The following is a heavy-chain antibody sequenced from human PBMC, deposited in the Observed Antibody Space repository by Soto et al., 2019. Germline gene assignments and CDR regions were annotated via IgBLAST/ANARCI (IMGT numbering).Heavy chain of an antibody. D-gene: IGHD3-22*01. CDR2: ISSSSSTI. V-gene: IGHV3-48*02. CDR3: ARELDSLLVPDAFDI. CDR1: GFTFSSYS. Sequence: GGSLRLSCAASGFTFSSYSMNWVRQAPGKGLEWVSYISSSSSTIYYADSVKGRFTISRDNAKNSLYLQMNSLRDEDTAVYYCARELDSLLVPDAFDIWGQGTMVTVSS. J-gene: IGHJ3*02.